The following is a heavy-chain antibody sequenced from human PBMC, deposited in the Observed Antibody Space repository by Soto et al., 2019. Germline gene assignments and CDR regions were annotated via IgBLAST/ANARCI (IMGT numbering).Heavy chain of an antibody. Sequence: PGESLKISCKGSGYSFTSYWIVWVRQMPGKGLEWMGIIYPGDSDTRYSPSFQGQVTISAEKSISTAYLQWSSLKASDTAMYYCARRFDFWSGSGSYYYGLDVWGQGTTVTVSS. CDR1: GYSFTSYW. CDR3: ARRFDFWSGSGSYYYGLDV. V-gene: IGHV5-51*01. D-gene: IGHD3-3*01. J-gene: IGHJ6*02. CDR2: IYPGDSDT.